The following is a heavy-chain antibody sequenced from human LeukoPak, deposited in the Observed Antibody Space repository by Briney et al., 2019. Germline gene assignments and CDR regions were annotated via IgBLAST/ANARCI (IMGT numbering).Heavy chain of an antibody. V-gene: IGHV1-18*01. CDR3: ARDSEYSGSYSFDY. J-gene: IGHJ4*02. CDR1: GYTFTSYG. CDR2: ISAYNGNT. D-gene: IGHD1-26*01. Sequence: ASVKVSCKASGYTFTSYGISWVRQAPGQGVEWMGWISAYNGNTNYAQKLQGRVTMTTDTSTSTAYMELRSLRSDDTAVYYCARDSEYSGSYSFDYWGQGTLVTVSS.